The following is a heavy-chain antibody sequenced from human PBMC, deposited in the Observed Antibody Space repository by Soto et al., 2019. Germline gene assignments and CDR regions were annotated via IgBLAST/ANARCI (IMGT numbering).Heavy chain of an antibody. D-gene: IGHD4-17*01. CDR2: IYYSGST. Sequence: SETLSLTCTVSGGSISSGGYYWSWIRQHPGKGLEWIGYIYYSGSTYYNPSLKSRVTISVDTSKNQFSLKLSSVTAADTAVYYCARDRGDDGDYVGSYFDYWGQGTLVTVSS. CDR3: ARDRGDDGDYVGSYFDY. J-gene: IGHJ4*02. V-gene: IGHV4-31*03. CDR1: GGSISSGGYY.